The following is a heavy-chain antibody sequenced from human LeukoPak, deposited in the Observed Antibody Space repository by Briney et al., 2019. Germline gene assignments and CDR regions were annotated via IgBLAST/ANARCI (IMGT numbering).Heavy chain of an antibody. CDR2: TDDDGSRT. J-gene: IGHJ4*02. V-gene: IGHV3-74*01. D-gene: IGHD1-26*01. CDR1: GXTFSTSW. Sequence: PGGSLRLSCAASGXTFSTSWMHWVRQAPGKGLVWVSRTDDDGSRTNYADSVKGRFTISRDNAKNTLYLQMNSLRAEDTAVYYCARALGSPLDYWGQGTLVIVSS. CDR3: ARALGSPLDY.